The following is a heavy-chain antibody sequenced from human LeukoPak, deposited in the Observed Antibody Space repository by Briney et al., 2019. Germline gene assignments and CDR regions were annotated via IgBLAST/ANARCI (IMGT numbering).Heavy chain of an antibody. J-gene: IGHJ4*02. CDR1: GFTFSSYG. CDR2: IRYDGSNK. Sequence: PGGSLRLSCAASGFTFSSYGMHWVRQAPGKGLEWVAFIRYDGSNKYYADSVKGRFTISRDNSKNTLYLQMNSLRAEDTAVYYCAKDQGVRATRGYYFDYWGQGTLVTVSS. D-gene: IGHD1-26*01. V-gene: IGHV3-30*02. CDR3: AKDQGVRATRGYYFDY.